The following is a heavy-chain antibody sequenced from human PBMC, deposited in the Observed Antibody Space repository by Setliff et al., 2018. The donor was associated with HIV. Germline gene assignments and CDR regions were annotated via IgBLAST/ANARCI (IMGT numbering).Heavy chain of an antibody. CDR2: FHSSGST. D-gene: IGHD3-10*01. J-gene: IGHJ3*02. Sequence: SETLSLTCNVSGVSISTSGYYWGWIRQPPGKGLEWIGSFHSSGSTSYNPSLKSRVTLSVDTSKNQFSLKVNSVTAADTAVYYCAREVNIPVRGITDDAFDIWGQGAMVTVSS. CDR3: AREVNIPVRGITDDAFDI. CDR1: GVSISTSGYY. V-gene: IGHV4-39*07.